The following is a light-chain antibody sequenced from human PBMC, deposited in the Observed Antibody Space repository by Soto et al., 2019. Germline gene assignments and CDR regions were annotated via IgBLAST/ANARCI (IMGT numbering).Light chain of an antibody. CDR2: GAS. CDR1: QSVSRNY. Sequence: IGFTQSPGTLSFSPGGRATLSCRASQSVSRNYVAWYQQKPGQAPRLLIYGASSRASGIPDRFSGSGSGADFTLSITRLEPEDFALYYCQQYGSTPLTFGG. CDR3: QQYGSTPLT. V-gene: IGKV3-20*01. J-gene: IGKJ4*01.